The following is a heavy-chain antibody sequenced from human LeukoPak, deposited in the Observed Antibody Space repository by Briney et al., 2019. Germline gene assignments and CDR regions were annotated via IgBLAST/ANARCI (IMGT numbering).Heavy chain of an antibody. J-gene: IGHJ4*02. CDR1: GGSISSYY. V-gene: IGHV4-59*01. D-gene: IGHD3-10*01. CDR3: ARSYGSGNYFDY. CDR2: IYYSGSA. Sequence: SETLSLTCTVSGGSISSYYWSWIRQPPGKGLEWIGYIYYSGSAKNNPSLKSRVTISVDTSKNQFSLKLSSVTAADTAVYYCARSYGSGNYFDYWGQGTLVTVSS.